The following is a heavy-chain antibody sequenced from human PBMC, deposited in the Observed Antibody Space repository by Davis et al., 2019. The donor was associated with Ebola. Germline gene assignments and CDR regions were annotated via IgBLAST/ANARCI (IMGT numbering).Heavy chain of an antibody. Sequence: SVKVSCKASGGTFSSYAITWVRQAPGQGLEWMGGLIPIFGAANYAQKFQGRVTITADKSTSTAYMELSSLRSDDTAVYYCARGITVFGVVSHFDFWGQGTLVTVSS. V-gene: IGHV1-69*06. CDR3: ARGITVFGVVSHFDF. CDR2: LIPIFGAA. CDR1: GGTFSSYA. J-gene: IGHJ4*02. D-gene: IGHD3-3*01.